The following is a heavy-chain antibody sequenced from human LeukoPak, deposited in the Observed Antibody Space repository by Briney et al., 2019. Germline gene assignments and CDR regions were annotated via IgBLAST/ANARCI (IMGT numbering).Heavy chain of an antibody. CDR1: GFSLRTSGMG. D-gene: IGHD2-21*02. CDR2: IDWDDDK. Sequence: SGPALVQPTQPLTLTCTFSGFSLRTSGMGVSWIRQPPGKALEWLARIDWDDDKFYSTSLKTRLTISKDTSKNQVVLTMTNMDPVDTATYYCARTPYCGGDCYVDYWGQGTLVTVSS. V-gene: IGHV2-70*04. J-gene: IGHJ4*02. CDR3: ARTPYCGGDCYVDY.